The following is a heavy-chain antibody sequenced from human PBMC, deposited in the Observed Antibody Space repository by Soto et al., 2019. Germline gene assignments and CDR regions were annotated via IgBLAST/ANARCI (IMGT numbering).Heavy chain of an antibody. J-gene: IGHJ5*02. CDR2: CRDKGQGYNT. V-gene: IGHV3-72*01. CDR3: VRATYFSDSSGYTRGFDH. CDR1: GFTLSDHY. Sequence: EVQLVESGGGLVQPGGSLSLSCEGSGFTLSDHYIDWVRQAPGKGLEWLGRCRDKGQGYNTAYAASVKGRFTTSRDESKNSVYRQMNSLRTEDTAVYYCVRATYFSDSSGYTRGFDHWGQGTLVTVSS. D-gene: IGHD3-22*01.